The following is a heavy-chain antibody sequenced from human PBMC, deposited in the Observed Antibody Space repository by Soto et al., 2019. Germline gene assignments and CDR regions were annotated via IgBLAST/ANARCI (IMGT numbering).Heavy chain of an antibody. CDR2: IGGSGSSA. V-gene: IGHV3-23*01. CDR1: GFTFNNFA. CDR3: AKDAVAYNGEWDWFDL. Sequence: EVQLLESGGGLVQPGGSLRLSCAASGFTFNNFAVSWVRQAPGKGMEGVSAIGGSGSSANYADSVKGRFTVSRDDSKSTLHLQMSGLRVDDTALYYCAKDAVAYNGEWDWFDLWGQGTLVTVSS. D-gene: IGHD3-10*01. J-gene: IGHJ5*02.